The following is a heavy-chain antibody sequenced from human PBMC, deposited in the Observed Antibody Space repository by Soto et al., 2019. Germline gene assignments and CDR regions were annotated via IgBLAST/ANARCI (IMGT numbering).Heavy chain of an antibody. CDR2: IYYSGST. D-gene: IGHD2-2*02. CDR1: GGSISSGEYY. V-gene: IGHV4-30-4*01. J-gene: IGHJ5*01. CDR3: ATGFCSGTSCHKSVCFES. Sequence: SETLSLTCTVSGGSISSGEYYWSWIRQPPGKGLECIGYIYYSGSTYYNPSLKSRVTISVDSSKHQFSLMLSSVTAAATAVYYWATGFCSGTSCHKSVCFESWGQGTLVTVSS.